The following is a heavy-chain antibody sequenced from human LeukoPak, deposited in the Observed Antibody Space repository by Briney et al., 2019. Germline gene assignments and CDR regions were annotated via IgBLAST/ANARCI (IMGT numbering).Heavy chain of an antibody. D-gene: IGHD6-13*01. V-gene: IGHV3-23*01. CDR2: ISGSGGST. CDR3: AKDWGANRIAAAGTVY. Sequence: GGSLRLSCAASGFTFSSYAMSWVRQAPGKGLEWVSAISGSGGSTYYADSVKGRFTISRDNSKNTLYLQMNSLRAEDTAVYYCAKDWGANRIAAAGTVYWGQGTLVTVSS. J-gene: IGHJ4*02. CDR1: GFTFSSYA.